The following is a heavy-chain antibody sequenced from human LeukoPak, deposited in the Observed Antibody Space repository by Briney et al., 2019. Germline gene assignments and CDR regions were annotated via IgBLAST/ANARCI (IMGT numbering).Heavy chain of an antibody. Sequence: GESLKISCKGSGYRFSDYWLGWVRQKPGKGLEWMGIIYPGDSDTRYSPSFQGQVTISADKSISTAYLQWSSLKASDTAMYYCARRSSGGLDYWGQGTLVTVSS. CDR3: ARRSSGGLDY. CDR2: IYPGDSDT. D-gene: IGHD1-26*01. V-gene: IGHV5-51*01. J-gene: IGHJ4*02. CDR1: GYRFSDYW.